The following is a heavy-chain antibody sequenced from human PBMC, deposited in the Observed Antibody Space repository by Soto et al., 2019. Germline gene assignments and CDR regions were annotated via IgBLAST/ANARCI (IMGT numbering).Heavy chain of an antibody. CDR1: GFTFSTYR. D-gene: IGHD3-10*01. Sequence: GGSLRLSCAASGFTFSTYRMHWVRQAPGKGLEWVSYISSDTSNIAYADSVEGRFTISRDNSKDTVYLQMNSLRAEDTAVYYCAKPKFRGVVVNVWGQGTTVTVSS. CDR2: ISSDTSNI. J-gene: IGHJ6*02. CDR3: AKPKFRGVVVNV. V-gene: IGHV3-48*01.